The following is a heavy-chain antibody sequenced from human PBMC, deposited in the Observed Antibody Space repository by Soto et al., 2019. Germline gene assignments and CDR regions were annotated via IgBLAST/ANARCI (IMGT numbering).Heavy chain of an antibody. J-gene: IGHJ5*02. CDR3: ARVVQGAEAWFGP. Sequence: ASVNVSCKTSGYTFSNYGITWVRRAPGQPLEWLGWISLYSDGTNYAQKFQGRVSMTTDTSTTTAYMELRSLRSDDTAVYYCARVVQGAEAWFGPWGQESFVTASS. CDR1: GYTFSNYG. V-gene: IGHV1-18*01. D-gene: IGHD2-2*01. CDR2: ISLYSDGT.